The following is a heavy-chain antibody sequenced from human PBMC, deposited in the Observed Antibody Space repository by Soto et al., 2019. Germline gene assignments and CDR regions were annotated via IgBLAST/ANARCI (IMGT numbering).Heavy chain of an antibody. J-gene: IGHJ5*02. Sequence: SETLSLTCTVSGDSITSGVHYWSWIRQLPGKGLEWIGYIFYSGPTYYNPSLKSRVAISVDRSKNQFSLKLSSVTAADTAVYYCARVPDRWGQGTLVTVSS. D-gene: IGHD2-2*01. V-gene: IGHV4-30-4*08. CDR1: GDSITSGVHY. CDR2: IFYSGPT. CDR3: ARVPDR.